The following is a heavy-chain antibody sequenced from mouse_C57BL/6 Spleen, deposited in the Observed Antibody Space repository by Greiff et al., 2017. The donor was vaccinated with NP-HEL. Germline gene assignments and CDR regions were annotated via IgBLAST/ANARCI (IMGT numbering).Heavy chain of an antibody. J-gene: IGHJ4*01. CDR3: TEVTFYAMDY. V-gene: IGHV1-15*01. Sequence: QVQLKQSGAELVRPGASVTLSCKASGYTFTDYEMHWVKQTPVHGLEWIGAIDPETGGTAYNQKFKGKAILTADKSSSTAYMELRSLTSEDSAVYYCTEVTFYAMDYWGQGTSVTVSS. CDR1: GYTFTDYE. D-gene: IGHD2-3*01. CDR2: IDPETGGT.